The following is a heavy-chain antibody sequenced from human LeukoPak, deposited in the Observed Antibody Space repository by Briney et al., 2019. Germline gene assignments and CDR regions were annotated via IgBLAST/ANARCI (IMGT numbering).Heavy chain of an antibody. CDR2: INTYNDNT. CDR3: ARALYYYDSSGYFFDY. J-gene: IGHJ4*02. D-gene: IGHD3-22*01. V-gene: IGHV1-18*01. Sequence: ASVKVSCKASGYTFTSYGISWVRQAPGQGLEWVGWINTYNDNTNYAQKFQGRVTITADESTSTAYMELSSLRSEDTAVYYCARALYYYDSSGYFFDYWAREPWSPSPQ. CDR1: GYTFTSYG.